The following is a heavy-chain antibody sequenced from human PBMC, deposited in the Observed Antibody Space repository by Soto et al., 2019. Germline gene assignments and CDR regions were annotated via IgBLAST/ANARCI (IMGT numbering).Heavy chain of an antibody. CDR2: IWYDGSNK. J-gene: IGHJ4*02. CDR3: ARDGLEGWYQLDY. D-gene: IGHD2-2*01. Sequence: QVQLVESGGGVVQPGRSLRLSCAASGFTFSSYGMHWVRQAPGKGLEWVSLIWYDGSNKYYADSVKGRFTISRDNSKNTLYLQLNNLRAEDTAVYYCARDGLEGWYQLDYWGQGTLVTVSS. V-gene: IGHV3-33*01. CDR1: GFTFSSYG.